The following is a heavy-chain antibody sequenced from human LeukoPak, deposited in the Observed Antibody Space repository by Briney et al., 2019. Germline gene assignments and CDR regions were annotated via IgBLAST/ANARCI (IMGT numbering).Heavy chain of an antibody. V-gene: IGHV4-59*01. D-gene: IGHD1-26*01. J-gene: IGHJ6*03. Sequence: SETLSLTCTVSGGSISSYYWSWIRQPPGKGLEWIGYIYYSGSTNYNPSLKSRVTISVDTSKNQFSLKLSSVTAADTAVYYCARTTVGAHYYYYYMDVWAKGPRSPSP. CDR2: IYYSGST. CDR3: ARTTVGAHYYYYYMDV. CDR1: GGSISSYY.